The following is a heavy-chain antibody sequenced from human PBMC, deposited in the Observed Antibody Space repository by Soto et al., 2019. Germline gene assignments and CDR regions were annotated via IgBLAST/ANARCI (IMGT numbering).Heavy chain of an antibody. J-gene: IGHJ4*02. D-gene: IGHD6-19*01. CDR2: IWYDGTNQ. CDR1: GFTFSIYG. CDR3: ARDAEQWRAAYYYDY. Sequence: QVQLVESGGGVVQPGRSLRLSCAASGFTFSIYGMHWVRQAPGKGLEWVAVIWYDGTNQYYADSVKGRFTISRDNSKDTLYLQMNSLRAEDTAVYYCARDAEQWRAAYYYDYWGQGTLVTVSS. V-gene: IGHV3-33*01.